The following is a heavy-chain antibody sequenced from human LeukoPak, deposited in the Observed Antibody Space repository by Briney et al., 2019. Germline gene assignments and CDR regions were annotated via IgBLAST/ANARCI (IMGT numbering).Heavy chain of an antibody. J-gene: IGHJ5*02. V-gene: IGHV3-48*04. CDR3: ARGGSAASSNWFDA. D-gene: IGHD1-26*01. CDR2: ISSSGNSI. CDR1: GFTFSSYW. Sequence: PGGSLRLSCAASGFTFSSYWMHWVRQTPGKGLEWLSYISSSGNSIYYADSVGGRFTISRDNAKNSLYLQMNSLRVEDTAVYYCARGGSAASSNWFDAWGQGTLVTVSS.